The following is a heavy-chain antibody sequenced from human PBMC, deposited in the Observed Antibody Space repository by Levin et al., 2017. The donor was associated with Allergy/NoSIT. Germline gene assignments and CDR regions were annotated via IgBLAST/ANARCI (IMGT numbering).Heavy chain of an antibody. D-gene: IGHD2-15*01. V-gene: IGHV1-2*02. Sequence: ASVKVSCKASGSTFTDSYIHWVRQAPGQGLEWMGWINPHSGGTNYAPKFQGRVTLTRDTSINKVYMELNRLTSDDTAVYYCAIDVQVAPTPYWCQGTLVTVSS. CDR2: INPHSGGT. CDR3: AIDVQVAPTPY. CDR1: GSTFTDSY. J-gene: IGHJ4*02.